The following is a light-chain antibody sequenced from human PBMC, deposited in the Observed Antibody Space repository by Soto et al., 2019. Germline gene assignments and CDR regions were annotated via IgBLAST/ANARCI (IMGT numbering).Light chain of an antibody. Sequence: DIQMTQSPSTLSASVGDRVTITCRAGQSISSWLAWYQQKPGKAPKFLIYDASSLESGVPSRFSGSGSGTEFTLTISSLHPDDFATYYCQQYISLPWTFGQGTKVDIK. J-gene: IGKJ1*01. CDR1: QSISSW. CDR2: DAS. CDR3: QQYISLPWT. V-gene: IGKV1-5*01.